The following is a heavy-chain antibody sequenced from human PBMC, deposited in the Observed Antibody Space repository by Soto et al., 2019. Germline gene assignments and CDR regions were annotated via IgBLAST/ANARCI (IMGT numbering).Heavy chain of an antibody. Sequence: QVQLVESGGGVVQPGRSLRLSCAASGFTFSSYGMHWVRQAPGKGLEWVAVISDDGSKEFYADFVQGRFTISRDNSRNTLYLQRRSLRAKNTAVYYCAKDLRLWLKDYYCSGMDVWGQGTTVTVSS. CDR1: GFTFSSYG. J-gene: IGHJ6*02. V-gene: IGHV3-30*18. CDR3: AKDLRLWLKDYYCSGMDV. D-gene: IGHD5-18*01. CDR2: ISDDGSKE.